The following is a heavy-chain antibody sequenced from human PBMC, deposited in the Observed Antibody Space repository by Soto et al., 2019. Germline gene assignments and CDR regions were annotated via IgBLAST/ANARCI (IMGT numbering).Heavy chain of an antibody. CDR1: GFTFSNYA. CDR2: ITGGGDTT. CDR3: AKEWAVVGEGFFDY. Sequence: GGSLRLSCAASGFTFSNYAMSWVRQAPGKGLEWVSAITGGGDTTYYADSVKGRFTISRDNSQNTLYLQMNSLRADDTAIYYCAKEWAVVGEGFFDYWGQGTLVTVSS. D-gene: IGHD6-19*01. J-gene: IGHJ4*02. V-gene: IGHV3-23*01.